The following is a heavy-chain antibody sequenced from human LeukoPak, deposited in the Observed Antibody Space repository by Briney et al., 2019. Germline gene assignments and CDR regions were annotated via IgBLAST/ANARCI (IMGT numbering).Heavy chain of an antibody. V-gene: IGHV4-39*07. CDR1: GGSISSSSYY. CDR3: VRDRGEFSYSHDY. D-gene: IGHD1-26*01. CDR2: IYYSGST. J-gene: IGHJ4*02. Sequence: SETLSLTCTVSGGSISSSSYYWGWIRQPPGKGLEWIGSIYYSGSTYYNPSLKSRVTISLDTSENHFSLRLSSVTAADTAVYYCVRDRGEFSYSHDYWGQGTLVTVSS.